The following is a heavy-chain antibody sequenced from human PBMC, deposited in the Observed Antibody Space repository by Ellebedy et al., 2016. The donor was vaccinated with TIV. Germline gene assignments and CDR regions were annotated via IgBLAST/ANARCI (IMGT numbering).Heavy chain of an antibody. CDR1: GCIFTAYY. D-gene: IGHD4/OR15-4a*01. CDR2: INPDSGGT. CDR3: ARVLRATSGMDV. J-gene: IGHJ6*02. Sequence: ASVKVSCKTSGCIFTAYYIHWVRQAPGQGLEWMGWINPDSGGTNFPQKFQGRVTMTRDTSVNTAHMELSRLQSDDTAVYYCARVLRATSGMDVWGQGTTVTVS. V-gene: IGHV1-2*02.